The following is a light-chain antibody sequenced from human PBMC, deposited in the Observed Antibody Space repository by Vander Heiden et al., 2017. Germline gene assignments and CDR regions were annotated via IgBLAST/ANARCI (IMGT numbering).Light chain of an antibody. V-gene: IGLV1-40*01. CDR3: QSYDSSLSGSRV. J-gene: IGLJ1*01. CDR2: DNS. Sequence: QSVLTQPPSVSGAPGQMVTISCTGSSSNIGAGYDVHWYQQLPGTAPKLLIYDNSNRPSGVPDRFSGSKSGTSASLAITGLQAEDEADYYGQSYDSSLSGSRVCGTGTKVT. CDR1: SSNIGAGYD.